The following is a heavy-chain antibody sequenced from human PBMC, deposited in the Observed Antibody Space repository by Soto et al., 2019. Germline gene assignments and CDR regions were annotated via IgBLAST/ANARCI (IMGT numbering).Heavy chain of an antibody. D-gene: IGHD5-12*01. J-gene: IGHJ4*02. V-gene: IGHV3-53*01. CDR2: IYSGGST. CDR3: ARGGGGYKSFDY. CDR1: GLTVSSNY. Sequence: EVPLVESGGGLIQPGGSLRLSCAASGLTVSSNYMTWVRQAPGKGLEWVSVIYSGGSTYYTDSVRGRFTISRDNSKNTLYLQMNSLRAEDTAVYYCARGGGGYKSFDYWGQGTLVTVSS.